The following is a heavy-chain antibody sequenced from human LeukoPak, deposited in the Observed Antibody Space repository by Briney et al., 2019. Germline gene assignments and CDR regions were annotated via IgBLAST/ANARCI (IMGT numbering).Heavy chain of an antibody. CDR2: ISGSGGNT. CDR1: EFTFSSYA. Sequence: GGSLRLSCAASEFTFSSYAMTWVRQAPGKGLEWVSAISGSGGNTYYADSVKGRVTISRDNSKNKMYLQMNSLRVEDTAVYYCAKVAKYYYGSETYYFFEHWGQGTPVTASS. CDR3: AKVAKYYYGSETYYFFEH. V-gene: IGHV3-23*01. J-gene: IGHJ4*02. D-gene: IGHD3-10*01.